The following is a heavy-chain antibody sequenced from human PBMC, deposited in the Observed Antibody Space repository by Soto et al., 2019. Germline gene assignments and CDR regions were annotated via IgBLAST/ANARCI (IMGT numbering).Heavy chain of an antibody. V-gene: IGHV3-30*04. J-gene: IGHJ5*02. CDR2: ISYDGSNN. CDR1: GFTFSSYA. Sequence: GGSLRLSCAASGFTFSSYAMHWVRQAPGKGLEWVAVISYDGSNNYYADSEKGRFTISRDNSKNTLYLQMNSVSAEDTAVYYCAREVVRGVDHWGQGTLVTVSS. D-gene: IGHD3-10*01. CDR3: AREVVRGVDH.